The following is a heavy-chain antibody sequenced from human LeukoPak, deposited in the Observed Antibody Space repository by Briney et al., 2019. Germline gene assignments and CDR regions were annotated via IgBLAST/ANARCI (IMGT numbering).Heavy chain of an antibody. J-gene: IGHJ6*03. V-gene: IGHV3-11*01. CDR1: GFTFSIYW. CDR3: AKNGDRGAYCSGGSCYPYYYYYIDV. CDR2: ISTTGNTK. D-gene: IGHD2-15*01. Sequence: GGSLRLACAASGFTFSIYWMSWIRQTPEKGLEWISHISTTGNTKYYADSVIGRFSISRDNAKNSVYLQMNSLMAEDTAIYYCAKNGDRGAYCSGGSCYPYYYYYIDVWGKGTTVTISS.